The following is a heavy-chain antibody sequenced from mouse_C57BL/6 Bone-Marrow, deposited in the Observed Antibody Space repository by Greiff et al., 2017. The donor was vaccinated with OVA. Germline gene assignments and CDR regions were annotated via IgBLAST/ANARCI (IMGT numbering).Heavy chain of an antibody. CDR2: IYPGGGYT. CDR1: GYTFTNYW. D-gene: IGHD1-1*01. V-gene: IGHV1-63*01. CDR3: ATSDYYGSSYGYFDV. J-gene: IGHJ1*03. Sequence: QVQLKQSGAELVRPGTSVKMSCKASGYTFTNYWIGWAKQRPGHGLEWIGDIYPGGGYTNYNEKFKGKATLTADKSSSTAYMQFSSLTSEDSAIYYCATSDYYGSSYGYFDVWATGTTVTVSS.